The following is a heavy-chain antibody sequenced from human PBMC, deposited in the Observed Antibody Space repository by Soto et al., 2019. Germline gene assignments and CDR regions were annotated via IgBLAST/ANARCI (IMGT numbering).Heavy chain of an antibody. J-gene: IGHJ5*02. CDR2: FDPEDGET. CDR3: ATVGYCSGGSCYRSLFDP. V-gene: IGHV1-24*01. D-gene: IGHD2-15*01. CDR1: GYTLTELS. Sequence: ASVKVCSKVCGYTLTELSMHWVRQSHGKGLEWMGGFDPEDGETIYAQKFQGRVTMTEDTSTDTAYMELSSLRSEDTAVYYCATVGYCSGGSCYRSLFDPWGQGTLVTVSS.